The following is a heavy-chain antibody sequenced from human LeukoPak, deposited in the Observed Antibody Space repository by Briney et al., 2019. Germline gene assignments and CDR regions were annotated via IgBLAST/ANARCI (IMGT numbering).Heavy chain of an antibody. Sequence: GRSLRLSCAASGFTFSSYGMHWVRQAPGKGLEWVAVISYDGSNKYYADSVKGRFTISRDNSKNTLYLQMNSLRAEDTAVYYCAKDLYGLGLGASYWGQGTLVTVSS. CDR3: AKDLYGLGLGASY. CDR1: GFTFSSYG. CDR2: ISYDGSNK. D-gene: IGHD3-10*01. J-gene: IGHJ4*02. V-gene: IGHV3-30*18.